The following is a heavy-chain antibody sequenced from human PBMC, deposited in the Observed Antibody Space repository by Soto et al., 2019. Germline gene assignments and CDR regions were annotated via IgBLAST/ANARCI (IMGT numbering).Heavy chain of an antibody. CDR3: VRGEAWTDVAFDI. D-gene: IGHD5-12*01. CDR2: IWKDENNK. CDR1: GFTVSNYG. Sequence: QVQLEESGEGVDQPGQSLRLSCAASGFTVSNYGMHWVRQAPGKGLEWVAVIWKDENNKYYRDSVKGRFTISRDNSKNTLELQMSSLRGEDTAVYYCVRGEAWTDVAFDIWGQGTMVTVSS. V-gene: IGHV3-33*01. J-gene: IGHJ3*02.